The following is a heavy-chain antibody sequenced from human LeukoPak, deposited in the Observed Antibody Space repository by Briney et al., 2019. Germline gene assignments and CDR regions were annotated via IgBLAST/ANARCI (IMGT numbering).Heavy chain of an antibody. J-gene: IGHJ4*02. CDR2: ISAYNGNT. D-gene: IGHD4-17*01. Sequence: ASVTVSCKASGYTFTSYGISWVRQAPGQGLEWMGWISAYNGNTNYAQKLQGRVTMTTDTSTSTAYMELRSLRSDDTAVYYCARAVGLYTVTPGGYWGQGTLVTVSS. V-gene: IGHV1-18*01. CDR3: ARAVGLYTVTPGGY. CDR1: GYTFTSYG.